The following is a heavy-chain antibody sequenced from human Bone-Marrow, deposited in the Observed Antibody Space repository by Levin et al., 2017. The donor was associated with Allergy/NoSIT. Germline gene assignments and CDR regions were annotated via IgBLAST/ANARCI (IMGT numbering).Heavy chain of an antibody. Sequence: GESLKISCKASGYTFTDYFIHWVRQAPGQGLEWMGWINSNSGGTNYAQKFQGRVTMTRDTSISTAYLELSGLQSDDTAVYFCARLVTRGLIGVWGQGTLVTVSS. CDR1: GYTFTDYF. V-gene: IGHV1-2*02. D-gene: IGHD3-16*01. CDR2: INSNSGGT. CDR3: ARLVTRGLIGV. J-gene: IGHJ4*02.